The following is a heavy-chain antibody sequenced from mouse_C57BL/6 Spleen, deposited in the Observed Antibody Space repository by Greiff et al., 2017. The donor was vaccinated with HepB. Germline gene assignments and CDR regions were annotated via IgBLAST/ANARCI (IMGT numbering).Heavy chain of an antibody. V-gene: IGHV5-17*01. D-gene: IGHD1-1*01. CDR1: GFTFSDYG. Sequence: DVKLVESGGGLVKPGGSLKLSCAASGFTFSDYGMHWVRQAPEKGLEWVAYISSGSSTIYYADTVKGRFTISRDNAKNTLFLQMTSLRSEDTAMYYCARAGLLRSSFAYWGQGTLVTVSA. J-gene: IGHJ3*01. CDR3: ARAGLLRSSFAY. CDR2: ISSGSSTI.